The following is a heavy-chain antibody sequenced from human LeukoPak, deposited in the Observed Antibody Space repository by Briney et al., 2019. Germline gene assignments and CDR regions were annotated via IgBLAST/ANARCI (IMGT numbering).Heavy chain of an antibody. D-gene: IGHD6-6*01. Sequence: PSETLSLTCTVSGDSISNSYWSWIRQPPGKRLEWIGYIYYTGNTNYNPSLKSRVTMSLDTSKNQFSLTLSSVTAADTAVYYCAREGIYSSSSYFDYWGQGILVTVSS. CDR2: IYYTGNT. V-gene: IGHV4-59*01. CDR1: GDSISNSY. J-gene: IGHJ4*02. CDR3: AREGIYSSSSYFDY.